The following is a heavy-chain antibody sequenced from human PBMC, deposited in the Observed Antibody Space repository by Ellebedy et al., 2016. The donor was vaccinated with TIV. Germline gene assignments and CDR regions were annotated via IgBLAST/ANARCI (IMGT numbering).Heavy chain of an antibody. D-gene: IGHD6-6*01. J-gene: IGHJ4*02. Sequence: AASVKVSCKASGGSFSNYAFNWVRQAPGQGLEWMGRVIPILGVTNYAQKFQGRVTITADTSTTTVYMELSSLRSEDTAIYFCARDRNLGALGARFDFWGQGTLVTVSS. CDR1: GGSFSNYA. CDR3: ARDRNLGALGARFDF. V-gene: IGHV1-69*04. CDR2: VIPILGVT.